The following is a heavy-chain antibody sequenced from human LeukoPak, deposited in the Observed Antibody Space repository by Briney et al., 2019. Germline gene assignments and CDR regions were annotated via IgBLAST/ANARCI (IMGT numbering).Heavy chain of an antibody. Sequence: GGSLRLSCAASGFTASSNYMSWVRQAPGKGLEWVSVIYSGGSTYYADSVKGRFTISRDNSKNTLYLQMNSLRAEDTAVYYCAKARMPQVAGTRYYFDYWGQGTLVTVSS. CDR2: IYSGGST. V-gene: IGHV3-53*01. CDR1: GFTASSNY. J-gene: IGHJ4*02. CDR3: AKARMPQVAGTRYYFDY. D-gene: IGHD6-19*01.